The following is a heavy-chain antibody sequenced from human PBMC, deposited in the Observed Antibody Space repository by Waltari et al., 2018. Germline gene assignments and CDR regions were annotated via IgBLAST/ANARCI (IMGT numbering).Heavy chain of an antibody. J-gene: IGHJ4*02. V-gene: IGHV3-74*01. CDR1: GFIFSSYW. CDR3: VRDASWNIDY. Sequence: VQLVESGGGLVQPGGSLGLSCAASGFIFSSYWMHWVRQVPGKGLVWISRIKGDGSFTDYADSVRGRFTISRDNAKTTLYLQMNSLGAEDTAVYFCVRDASWNIDYWGQGTLVTVSS. D-gene: IGHD1-1*01. CDR2: IKGDGSFT.